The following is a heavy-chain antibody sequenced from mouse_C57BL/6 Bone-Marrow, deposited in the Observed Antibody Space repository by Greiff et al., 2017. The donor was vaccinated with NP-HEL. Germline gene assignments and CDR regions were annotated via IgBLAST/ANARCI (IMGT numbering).Heavy chain of an antibody. J-gene: IGHJ2*01. CDR3: AKGGDYYGSSYFDY. CDR2: IWRGGST. Sequence: QVQLQQSGPGLVQPSQSLSITCTVSGFSLTSYGVHWVRQSPGKGLEWLGVIWRGGSTDYNAAFMSRLSITKDNSKSQVFFKMNSLQADDTAIYYCAKGGDYYGSSYFDYWGQGTTLTVSS. D-gene: IGHD1-1*01. CDR1: GFSLTSYG. V-gene: IGHV2-5*01.